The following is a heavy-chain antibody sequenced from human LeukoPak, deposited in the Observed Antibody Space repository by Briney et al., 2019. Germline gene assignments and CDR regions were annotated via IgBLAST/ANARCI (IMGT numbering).Heavy chain of an antibody. J-gene: IGHJ4*02. V-gene: IGHV1-2*02. CDR2: INPNSGGT. D-gene: IGHD2-15*01. Sequence: GASVKVSCKASGYTFTGYYMHWVRRAPGQGLEWMGWINPNSGGTNYAQKFQGRVTMTRDTSISTAYTELSSRTSDDTAVYYCAKVLVAATHSLDSWGQGTLVTVSS. CDR1: GYTFTGYY. CDR3: AKVLVAATHSLDS.